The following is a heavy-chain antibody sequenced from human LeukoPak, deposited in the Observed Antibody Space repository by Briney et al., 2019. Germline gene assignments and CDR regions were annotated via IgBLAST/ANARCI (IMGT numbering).Heavy chain of an antibody. CDR3: ARVTTGTTFFDY. D-gene: IGHD1-1*01. Sequence: ASVKVSCKASGYTFTSYGISWVRQAPGQGLEWMGWISAYNGNTNYAQKLQGRVTMTTDTSTSTAYMELRSLRSDDAAVYYCARVTTGTTFFDYWGQGTLVTVSS. CDR2: ISAYNGNT. CDR1: GYTFTSYG. J-gene: IGHJ4*02. V-gene: IGHV1-18*01.